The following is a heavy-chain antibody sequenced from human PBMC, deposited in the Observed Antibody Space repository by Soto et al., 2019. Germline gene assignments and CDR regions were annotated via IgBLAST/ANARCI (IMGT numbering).Heavy chain of an antibody. Sequence: ESGGGLVKPGGSLRLSCAASGFTFSDYYMSWIRQAPGKGLEWVPFISSSGDSTKYADSVKGRFTISRDNAKNSLYLQLNSLRAEDTAVYYCARGGVKGTTSRGQVYNWGQGTLVTVSS. J-gene: IGHJ4*02. CDR3: ARGGVKGTTSRGQVYN. CDR2: ISSSGDST. V-gene: IGHV3-11*06. CDR1: GFTFSDYY. D-gene: IGHD1-7*01.